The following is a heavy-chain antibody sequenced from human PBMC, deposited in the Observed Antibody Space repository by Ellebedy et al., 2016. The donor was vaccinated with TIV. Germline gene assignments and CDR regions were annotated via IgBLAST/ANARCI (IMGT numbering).Heavy chain of an antibody. J-gene: IGHJ6*02. D-gene: IGHD1-26*01. V-gene: IGHV1-2*04. Sequence: AASVKVSCKASGYTFTGYYMHWVRQAPGQGLEWMGWINPNSGGTNYAQKFQGWVTMTRDTSISTAYMELSRLRSDDTAVYYCARGGAASGANYYYGMDVWGQGTTVTVSS. CDR3: ARGGAASGANYYYGMDV. CDR2: INPNSGGT. CDR1: GYTFTGYY.